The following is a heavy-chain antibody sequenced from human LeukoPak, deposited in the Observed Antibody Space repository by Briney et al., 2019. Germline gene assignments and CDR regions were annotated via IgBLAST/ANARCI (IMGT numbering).Heavy chain of an antibody. D-gene: IGHD3-22*01. V-gene: IGHV1-18*01. CDR3: ARYSSGYHLYYFDY. CDR2: ISPYNGNT. CDR1: GYTFTSYG. J-gene: IGHJ4*02. Sequence: ASVKVSCKASGYTFTSYGISWVRQAPGQGLEWMGWISPYNGNTNYAQKLQGRVTMTTDTSTSTAYMELRSLRSDDTAVYYCARYSSGYHLYYFDYWGQGTLVTVSS.